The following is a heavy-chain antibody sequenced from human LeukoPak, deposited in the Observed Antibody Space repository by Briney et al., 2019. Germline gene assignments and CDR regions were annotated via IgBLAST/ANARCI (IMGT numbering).Heavy chain of an antibody. D-gene: IGHD6-13*01. CDR1: GFIFSDYY. J-gene: IGHJ5*02. Sequence: GGSLRLSCAASGFIFSDYYMTWIRQAPGKGLEWLSYIDSSGDVIYYADSVKGRFTISRDNAKNSLYLQMNSLRAEDTAVYYCAKGTHSSSWHWYDPWGQGTLVTVSS. CDR3: AKGTHSSSWHWYDP. V-gene: IGHV3-11*01. CDR2: IDSSGDVI.